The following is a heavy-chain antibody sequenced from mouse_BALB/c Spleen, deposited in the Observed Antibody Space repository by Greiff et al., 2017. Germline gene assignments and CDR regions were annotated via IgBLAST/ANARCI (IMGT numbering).Heavy chain of an antibody. V-gene: IGHV2-9-2*01. CDR2: IWTGGGT. Sequence: VQLQQSGPGLVAPSQSLSITCTVSGFSLTSYDISWIRQPPGKGLEWLGVIWTGGGTNYNSAFMSRLSISKDNSKSQVFLKMNSLQTDDTAIYYCVRGYYAPYYAMDYWGQGTSVTVSS. CDR3: VRGYYAPYYAMDY. CDR1: GFSLTSYD. D-gene: IGHD1-1*01. J-gene: IGHJ4*01.